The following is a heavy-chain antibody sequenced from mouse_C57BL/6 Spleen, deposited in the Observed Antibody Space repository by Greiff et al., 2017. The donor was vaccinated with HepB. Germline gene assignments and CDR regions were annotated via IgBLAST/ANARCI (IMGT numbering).Heavy chain of an antibody. CDR1: GYTFTDYY. D-gene: IGHD1-1*01. J-gene: IGHJ2*01. CDR3: ARGSNYFDD. V-gene: IGHV1-26*01. Sequence: EVQLQQSGPELVKPGASVKISCKASGYTFTDYYMNWVKQSHGKSLEWIGDINPNNGGTSYNQKFKGKATLTVDKSSSTAYMELRSLTSEDSAVYYCARGSNYFDDWGQGTTLTVSS. CDR2: INPNNGGT.